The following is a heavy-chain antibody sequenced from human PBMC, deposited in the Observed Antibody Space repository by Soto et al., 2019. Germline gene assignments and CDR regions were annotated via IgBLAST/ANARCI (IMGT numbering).Heavy chain of an antibody. D-gene: IGHD3-22*01. V-gene: IGHV1-69*01. Sequence: QEQLVQSGAEVKKSGSSVKVSCKDTGGLFSSYAVSWVRQAPGQGLEWMGGIIPVSDTVYYAQKLQGRVTITADESTNTAYMELSSLTSEEPAMYYCARGGSGYVWSTEFWGQGTLVTVSS. J-gene: IGHJ4*02. CDR3: ARGGSGYVWSTEF. CDR2: IIPVSDTV. CDR1: GGLFSSYA.